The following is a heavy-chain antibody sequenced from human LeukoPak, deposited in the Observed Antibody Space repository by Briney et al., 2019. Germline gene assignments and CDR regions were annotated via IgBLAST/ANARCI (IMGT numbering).Heavy chain of an antibody. Sequence: PSETLSLTCTVSGGSISSSSYYWGWIRQPPGKGLEWIGNIFYSGSTYYNPSLKNRVTISVDTSKNQFSLKVNSVTAADTAVYCCVQYCSGGGCYFNWFDPWGQGTLVIVSS. J-gene: IGHJ5*02. CDR3: VQYCSGGGCYFNWFDP. CDR1: GGSISSSSYY. D-gene: IGHD2-15*01. V-gene: IGHV4-39*01. CDR2: IFYSGST.